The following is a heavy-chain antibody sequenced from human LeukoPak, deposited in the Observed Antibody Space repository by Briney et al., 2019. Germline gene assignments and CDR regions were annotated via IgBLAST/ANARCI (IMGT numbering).Heavy chain of an antibody. CDR3: ATVYSSSWYGTDYYYYGMDV. J-gene: IGHJ6*02. V-gene: IGHV1-18*01. D-gene: IGHD6-13*01. CDR2: ISAYNGNT. CDR1: GYTFTSYG. Sequence: ASVKVSCKASGYTFTSYGISWVRQAPGQGLEWKGWISAYNGNTNYAQKLQGRVTMTTDTSTSTAYMELRSLRSDDTAVYYCATVYSSSWYGTDYYYYGMDVWGQGTTVTVSS.